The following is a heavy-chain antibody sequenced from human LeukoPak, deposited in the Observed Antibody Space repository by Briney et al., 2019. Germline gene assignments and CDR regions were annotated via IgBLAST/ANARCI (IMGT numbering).Heavy chain of an antibody. D-gene: IGHD5-18*01. CDR2: ISGYNGNT. V-gene: IGHV1-18*01. J-gene: IGHJ6*02. CDR1: GYTFIIYC. Sequence: GASVKVFYKASGYTFIIYCMRCARQAPGQGLEWMGWISGYNGNTNYAQNLQGRVTMTTDTSTSTGYMELRSLRSDDTAVFYCARDQAVDKDMGAKYGREVWGQGTTVTVSS. CDR3: ARDQAVDKDMGAKYGREV.